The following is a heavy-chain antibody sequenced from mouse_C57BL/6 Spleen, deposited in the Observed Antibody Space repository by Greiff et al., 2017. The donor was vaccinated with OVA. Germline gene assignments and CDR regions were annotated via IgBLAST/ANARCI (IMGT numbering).Heavy chain of an antibody. D-gene: IGHD4-1*01. Sequence: VQLQQSGTVLARPGASVKMSCKTSGYTFTSYWMHWVKQRPGQGLEWIGAIYPGNSDTSYNQKFKGKAKLTAVTSASTAYMELSSLTSEDSAVYYCTKLKLRRGDYFDYWGQGTTLTVSS. J-gene: IGHJ2*01. V-gene: IGHV1-5*01. CDR3: TKLKLRRGDYFDY. CDR2: IYPGNSDT. CDR1: GYTFTSYW.